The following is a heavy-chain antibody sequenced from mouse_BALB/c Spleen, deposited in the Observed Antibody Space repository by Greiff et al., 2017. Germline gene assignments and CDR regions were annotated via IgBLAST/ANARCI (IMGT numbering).Heavy chain of an antibody. CDR1: GFTFSDYY. Sequence: EVKLMESGGGLVKPGGSLKLSCAASGFTFSDYYMYWVRQTPEKRLEWVATISDGGSYTYYPDSVKGRFTISRDNAKNNLYLQMSSLKSEDTAMYYCARGGYYSWFAYWGQGTLVTVSA. V-gene: IGHV5-4*02. J-gene: IGHJ3*01. D-gene: IGHD2-3*01. CDR2: ISDGGSYT. CDR3: ARGGYYSWFAY.